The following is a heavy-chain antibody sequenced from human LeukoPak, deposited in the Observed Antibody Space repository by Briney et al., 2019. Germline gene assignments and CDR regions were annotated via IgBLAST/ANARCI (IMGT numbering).Heavy chain of an antibody. CDR2: INPNSGGT. J-gene: IGHJ4*02. D-gene: IGHD3-10*02. Sequence: ASVKVSCKASGYTFTGYYMHWVRQAPGQGLEWMGWINPNSGGTNYAQKFQGRVTMTRDTSISTAYMGLSRLRSDDTAVYYCARDGIGSDYVRYFDYWGQGTLVTVSS. V-gene: IGHV1-2*02. CDR3: ARDGIGSDYVRYFDY. CDR1: GYTFTGYY.